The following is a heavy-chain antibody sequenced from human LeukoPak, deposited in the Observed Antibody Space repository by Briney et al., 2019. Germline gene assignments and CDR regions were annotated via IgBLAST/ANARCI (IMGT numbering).Heavy chain of an antibody. CDR2: ISYDGSNK. CDR1: GLTFSSYG. CDR3: AKDVLEQQLVFDY. V-gene: IGHV3-30*18. D-gene: IGHD6-13*01. Sequence: PGGSLRLSCAASGLTFSSYGMHWVRQAPGKGLEWVAVISYDGSNKYYADSVKGRFTISRDNSKNTLYLQMNSLRAEDTAVYYCAKDVLEQQLVFDYWGQGTLVTVSS. J-gene: IGHJ4*02.